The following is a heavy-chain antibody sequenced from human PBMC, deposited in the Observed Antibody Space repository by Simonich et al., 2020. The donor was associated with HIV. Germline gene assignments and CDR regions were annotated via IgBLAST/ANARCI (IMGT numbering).Heavy chain of an antibody. V-gene: IGHV1-2*02. D-gene: IGHD1-1*01. CDR3: AREGEMLDDAFDI. CDR2: INTNSGGT. J-gene: IGHJ3*02. CDR1: GYTFTDNP. Sequence: QVQLVQSGAEVKNPGASVKVSCKASGYTFTDNPMHWVRQAPGQGLEGMVGINTNSGGTDYAQEFKGRVTMTRDTSMSTAYMELSRLKSDDTAVYFCAREGEMLDDAFDIWGQGTLVTVSS.